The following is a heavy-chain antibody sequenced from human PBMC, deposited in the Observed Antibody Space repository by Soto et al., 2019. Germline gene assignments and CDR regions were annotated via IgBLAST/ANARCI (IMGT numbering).Heavy chain of an antibody. CDR3: AKKTSGYYPFDY. V-gene: IGHV3-23*01. D-gene: IGHD3-22*01. Sequence: GALRLSCAASGFTFSSSAMSWVRQAPGKGLEWVSSITPGGGSTYYADSVMGRFTISRDNSKNTLYLQMNRLRADDTAVYYCAKKTSGYYPFDYWGQGTLVTVSS. CDR1: GFTFSSSA. CDR2: ITPGGGST. J-gene: IGHJ4*02.